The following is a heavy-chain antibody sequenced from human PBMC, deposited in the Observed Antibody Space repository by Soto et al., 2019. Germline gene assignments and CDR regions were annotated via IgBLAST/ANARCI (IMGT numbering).Heavy chain of an antibody. CDR3: AKPTTAPYFIAVAGGFDY. Sequence: GGSLRLSCAASGFTFSSYAMSWVRQAPGKGLEWVSAISGSGGSTYYADSVKGRFTISRDNSKNTLYLQMSSLRAEDTAVYYCAKPTTAPYFIAVAGGFDYWGQGTLVTVSS. CDR2: ISGSGGST. CDR1: GFTFSSYA. J-gene: IGHJ4*02. V-gene: IGHV3-23*01. D-gene: IGHD6-19*01.